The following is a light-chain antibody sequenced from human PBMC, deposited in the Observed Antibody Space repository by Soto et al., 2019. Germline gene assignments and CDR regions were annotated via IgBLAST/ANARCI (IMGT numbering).Light chain of an antibody. V-gene: IGKV1-39*01. CDR2: AAS. J-gene: IGKJ3*01. Sequence: DIQMTQSPSSLSASVEDRFIITFLASQSISNHLNWYQQKPGKAPKLLIFAASSLQSGVPSRFSGSRSGPDFTLTINSLQPEDFATYYCQQTYTMPFTFGPGTKVDIK. CDR1: QSISNH. CDR3: QQTYTMPFT.